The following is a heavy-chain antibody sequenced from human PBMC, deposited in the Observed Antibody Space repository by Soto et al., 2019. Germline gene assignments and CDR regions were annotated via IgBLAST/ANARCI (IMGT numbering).Heavy chain of an antibody. CDR2: IYYSGST. D-gene: IGHD3-3*01. CDR3: ARETSVVFGMAHPYWYFDL. Sequence: QVQLQESGPGLVKSSQTLSLTCAVSGGSINNGDYYWSWIRQPPGKGLEWIGYIYYSGSTYVNPSLKSRLSMSLDTSKNQFSLKLPSVTAADTALYYCARETSVVFGMAHPYWYFDLWGRGTLVTVSS. CDR1: GGSINNGDYY. V-gene: IGHV4-30-4*01. J-gene: IGHJ2*01.